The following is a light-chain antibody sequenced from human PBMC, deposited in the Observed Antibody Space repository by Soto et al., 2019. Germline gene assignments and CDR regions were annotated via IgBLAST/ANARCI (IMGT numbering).Light chain of an antibody. CDR3: QQAYSTPWT. CDR1: QTISFY. CDR2: AAS. J-gene: IGKJ1*01. Sequence: DIQMTQSPSSLYASVGDRVTITCRASQTISFYLNWYQQKPGKAPKLLIYAASNLQSGVPSRFSASGSGTEFTLTLNSLQPEDFATYSCQQAYSTPWTFGQGTKGEIK. V-gene: IGKV1-39*01.